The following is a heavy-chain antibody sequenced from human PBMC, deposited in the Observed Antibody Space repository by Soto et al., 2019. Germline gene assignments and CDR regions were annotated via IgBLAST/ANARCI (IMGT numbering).Heavy chain of an antibody. CDR2: IIPIVGTA. D-gene: IGHD6-13*01. V-gene: IGHV1-69*01. Sequence: QVQLVQSGAEVKKPGSSVKVSCKASGGTFSSYAISWVRQAPGQGLEWMGGIIPIVGTANYAQKFQGRVTITEEEGTSTAYMELSSLRSEDTAVYYCTRASGIAAAVDYYFGMDVWGQGTTVTVSS. CDR3: TRASGIAAAVDYYFGMDV. J-gene: IGHJ6*02. CDR1: GGTFSSYA.